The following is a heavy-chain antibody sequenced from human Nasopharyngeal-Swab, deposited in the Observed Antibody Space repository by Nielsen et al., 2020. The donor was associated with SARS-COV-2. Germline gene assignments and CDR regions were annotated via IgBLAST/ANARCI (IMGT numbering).Heavy chain of an antibody. D-gene: IGHD3-22*01. Sequence: VRHAPGKGLEWVSAISGSGGSTYYADSVKGRFTISRDNSKNTLYLQMNRLRAGDTAVYYRAKRGVGYYDSSGYYYFDYWGQGTLVTVSS. J-gene: IGHJ4*02. CDR3: AKRGVGYYDSSGYYYFDY. V-gene: IGHV3-23*01. CDR2: ISGSGGST.